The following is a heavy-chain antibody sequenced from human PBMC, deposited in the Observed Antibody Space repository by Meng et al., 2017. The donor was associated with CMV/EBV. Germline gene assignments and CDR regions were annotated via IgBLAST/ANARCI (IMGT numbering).Heavy chain of an antibody. CDR3: ARDPGIAVAGSKGY. CDR1: GFSFSSYS. Sequence: ETLSLTCAASGFSFSSYSMNWVRQAPGKGLEWVSYISSSSSTIYYADSVKGRFTISRDNAKNSLYLQMNSLRAEDTAVYYCARDPGIAVAGSKGYWGQGTLVTVSS. CDR2: ISSSSSTI. V-gene: IGHV3-48*04. D-gene: IGHD6-19*01. J-gene: IGHJ4*02.